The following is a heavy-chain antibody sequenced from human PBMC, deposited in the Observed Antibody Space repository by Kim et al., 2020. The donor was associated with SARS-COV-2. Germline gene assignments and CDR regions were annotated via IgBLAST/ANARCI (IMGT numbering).Heavy chain of an antibody. CDR3: ARDREKRYGMDV. CDR1: GFTFSSYS. V-gene: IGHV3-21*01. CDR2: ISSSSYI. D-gene: IGHD6-25*01. Sequence: GGSLRLSCAASGFTFSSYSMNWVRQAPGKGLEWVSSISSSSYIYYADSVKGRFTIYRDNAKNTLYLQMNSLRAEETAVYYCARDREKRYGMDVWGQGTTVRLL. J-gene: IGHJ6*02.